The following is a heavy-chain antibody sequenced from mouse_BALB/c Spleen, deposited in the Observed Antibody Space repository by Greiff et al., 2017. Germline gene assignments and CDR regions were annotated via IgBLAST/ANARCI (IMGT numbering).Heavy chain of an antibody. D-gene: IGHD2-10*02. CDR1: GFTFSSFG. J-gene: IGHJ1*01. V-gene: IGHV5-17*02. Sequence: VESGGGLVQPGGSRKLSCAASGFTFSSFGMHWVRQAPEKGLEWVAYISSGSSTIYYADTVKGRFTISRDNPKNTLFLQMTSLRSEDTAMYYCARGYGQQWYFDVWGAGTTVTVSS. CDR3: ARGYGQQWYFDV. CDR2: ISSGSSTI.